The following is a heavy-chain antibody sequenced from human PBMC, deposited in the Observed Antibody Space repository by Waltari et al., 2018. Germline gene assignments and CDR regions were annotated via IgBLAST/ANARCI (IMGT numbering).Heavy chain of an antibody. V-gene: IGHV5-51*01. D-gene: IGHD2-15*01. CDR2: IYAGDSET. Sequence: EVQLVQSGAEVIKSGESLKISCKGSGYRFSDYWIGWVRQMPGKGLEWMGIIYAGDSETRYSPSFQGQVTISIDTSITTAYLQWSSLKASDTAVYYCARFIMAVVDGRGTDYGMDVWGQGTTVTVSS. CDR3: ARFIMAVVDGRGTDYGMDV. J-gene: IGHJ6*02. CDR1: GYRFSDYW.